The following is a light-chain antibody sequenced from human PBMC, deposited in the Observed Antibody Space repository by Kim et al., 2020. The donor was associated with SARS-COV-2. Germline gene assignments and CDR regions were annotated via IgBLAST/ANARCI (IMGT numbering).Light chain of an antibody. Sequence: FSPGESATLSCRASQSVSSSYLVWYQQKPGQAPRLLIYGASSRAIGIPDRFSGSGSGTDFTLTISRLEPEDFAVYYCQQYGSSPDTFGQGTKLEI. J-gene: IGKJ2*01. CDR3: QQYGSSPDT. CDR1: QSVSSSY. V-gene: IGKV3-20*01. CDR2: GAS.